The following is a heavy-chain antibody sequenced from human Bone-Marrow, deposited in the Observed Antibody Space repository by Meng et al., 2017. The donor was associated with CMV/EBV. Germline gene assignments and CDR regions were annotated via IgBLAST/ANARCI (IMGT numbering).Heavy chain of an antibody. J-gene: IGHJ4*02. CDR3: WKGGGGSGYAY. D-gene: IGHD3-3*01. CDR1: GFTFSSYA. Sequence: GESLKISCAASGFTFSSYAMSWVRQAPGKGLEWVSAISGSGGSTYYADSVKGRFTISRDNSKNTRYLQLNSLRAEDTAVYYCWKGGGGSGYAYWGQGTLVTVSS. V-gene: IGHV3-23*01. CDR2: ISGSGGST.